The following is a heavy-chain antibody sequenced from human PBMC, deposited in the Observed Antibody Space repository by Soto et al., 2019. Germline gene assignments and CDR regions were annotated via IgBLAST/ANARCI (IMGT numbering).Heavy chain of an antibody. V-gene: IGHV3-23*01. Sequence: PGGSLRLSCAASGFTFSTYSMTWVHQAPGKGLEWVAHITATGGNTYYADSVRGRFTISRDTSGNTLYLQMNSLRAEDTALYYCAKCMQAYWNYDAHHIWGQGTMVTVSS. D-gene: IGHD1-7*01. CDR1: GFTFSTYS. J-gene: IGHJ3*02. CDR3: AKCMQAYWNYDAHHI. CDR2: ITATGGNT.